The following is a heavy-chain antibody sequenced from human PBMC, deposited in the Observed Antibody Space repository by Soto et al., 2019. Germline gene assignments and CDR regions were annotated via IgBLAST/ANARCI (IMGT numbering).Heavy chain of an antibody. Sequence: AGGSLRLSCAASGFTFSSYWMSWVRQAPGKGLEWVANIKQDGSEKYYVDSVKGRFTISRDNAKNSLYLQMNSLRAEDTAVYYCARRLPGIAAAGILGVWGQGTTVTVSS. CDR1: GFTFSSYW. CDR2: IKQDGSEK. CDR3: ARRLPGIAAAGILGV. V-gene: IGHV3-7*01. D-gene: IGHD6-13*01. J-gene: IGHJ6*02.